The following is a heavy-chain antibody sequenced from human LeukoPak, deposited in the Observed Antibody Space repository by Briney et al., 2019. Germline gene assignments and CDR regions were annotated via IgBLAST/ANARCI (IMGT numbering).Heavy chain of an antibody. D-gene: IGHD3-22*01. V-gene: IGHV4-34*01. CDR3: ARAPYYYDTPPDY. CDR1: GGSFSGYY. CDR2: INHSGST. J-gene: IGHJ4*02. Sequence: SETLSLTCAVYGGSFSGYYWSWIRQPPGKGLEWIGEINHSGSTNYNPSLKSRATISVDTSKNQFSLKLSSVTAADTAVYYCARAPYYYDTPPDYWGQGTLVTVSS.